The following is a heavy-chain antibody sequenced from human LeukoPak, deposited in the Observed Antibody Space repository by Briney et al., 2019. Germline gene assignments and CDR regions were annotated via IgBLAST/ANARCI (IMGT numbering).Heavy chain of an antibody. CDR1: GFTVSSNY. CDR2: INSDGSST. CDR3: ARDERAATAIVD. J-gene: IGHJ4*02. V-gene: IGHV3-74*01. D-gene: IGHD2-21*02. Sequence: PGGSLRLSCAASGFTVSSNYMSWVRQAPGKGLVWVSRINSDGSSTSYADSVKGRFTISRDNAKNTLYLQMNSLRAEDTAVYYCARDERAATAIVDWGQGTLVTVSS.